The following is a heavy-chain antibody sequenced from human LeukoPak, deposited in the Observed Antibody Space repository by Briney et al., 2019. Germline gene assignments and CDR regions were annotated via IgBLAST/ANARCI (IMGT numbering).Heavy chain of an antibody. V-gene: IGHV1-2*02. J-gene: IGHJ3*02. Sequence: ASVKVSCKASRYTFTGYYMHWVRQAPGQGLEWMGWINPNSGGTNYAQKFQGRITMTRDTSISTAYMELSRPRSDDTAVYYCARDLTNWGHFGAFDIWGQGTMVTVSS. CDR1: RYTFTGYY. CDR3: ARDLTNWGHFGAFDI. CDR2: INPNSGGT. D-gene: IGHD7-27*01.